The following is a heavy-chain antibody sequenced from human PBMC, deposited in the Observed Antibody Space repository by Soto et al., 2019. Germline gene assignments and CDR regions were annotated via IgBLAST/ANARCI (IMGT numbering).Heavy chain of an antibody. Sequence: QVQLVESGGGVVQPGRSLRLSCAASAFTFTSYAMFWVRQAPGKGLECVAVISYDGSNKYYADSVRGRFTISRDNSKNTLYLQMNSLRAEDTAVYYCARGKYDSSGHEYYYFGMDVWGQGTTVTVSS. CDR3: ARGKYDSSGHEYYYFGMDV. CDR2: ISYDGSNK. V-gene: IGHV3-30-3*01. D-gene: IGHD3-22*01. J-gene: IGHJ6*02. CDR1: AFTFTSYA.